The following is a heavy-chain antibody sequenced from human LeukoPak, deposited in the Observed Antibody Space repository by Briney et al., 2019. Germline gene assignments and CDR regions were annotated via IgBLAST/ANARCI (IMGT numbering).Heavy chain of an antibody. J-gene: IGHJ2*01. CDR3: ARVAAAIPRWYFDL. V-gene: IGHV1-69*06. CDR2: IIPIFGTS. D-gene: IGHD2-2*01. CDR1: GYTFTSYG. Sequence: GASVKVSCKASGYTFTSYGISWVRQAPGQGLEWMGVIIPIFGTSNYAQKFQGRVTITADKSTNTAYMELSSLRSEDTAVYYCARVAAAIPRWYFDLWGRGTLVTVSS.